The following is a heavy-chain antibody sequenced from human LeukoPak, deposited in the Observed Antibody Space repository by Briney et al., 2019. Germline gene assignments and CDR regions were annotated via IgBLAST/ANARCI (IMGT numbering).Heavy chain of an antibody. V-gene: IGHV5-51*01. CDR2: IYPGDSDT. Sequence: GESLKISCKGSGYSFTSYWIGWVRQMPGKGLGWMGIIYPGDSDTRYSPSFQGQATISADKSISTAYLQWSSLKASDTAMYYCARQSSGYDSYFDYWGQGTLVTVSS. CDR3: ARQSSGYDSYFDY. D-gene: IGHD5-12*01. J-gene: IGHJ4*02. CDR1: GYSFTSYW.